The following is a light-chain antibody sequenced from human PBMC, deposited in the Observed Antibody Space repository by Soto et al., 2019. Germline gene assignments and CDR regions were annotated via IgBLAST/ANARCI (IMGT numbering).Light chain of an antibody. CDR3: SSYAGSNGVV. CDR2: DVS. CDR1: SSDVGGYNY. J-gene: IGLJ2*01. V-gene: IGLV2-8*01. Sequence: QSALTQPPSASGSPGQSVTISCTGTSSDVGGYNYVSWYQQHPGKAPQLMIYDVSKRPSGVPDRSSGSKSGNTAPLTVSGLQAEDEADYYCSSYAGSNGVVFGGGTKLTVL.